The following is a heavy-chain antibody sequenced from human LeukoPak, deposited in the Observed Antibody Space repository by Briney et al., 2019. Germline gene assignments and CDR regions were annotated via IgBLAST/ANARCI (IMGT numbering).Heavy chain of an antibody. CDR2: IYHSGST. V-gene: IGHV4-38-2*02. J-gene: IGHJ3*02. CDR1: GYSISSAYY. CDR3: ARDIAAAAFDAFDI. Sequence: PSETLSLTCTVSGYSISSAYYWGWIRQPPGKGLEWIGSIYHSGSTYYNPSLKSRVTISVDTSKNQFSLKLSSVTAADTAAYYCARDIAAAAFDAFDIWGQGTMVTVSS. D-gene: IGHD6-13*01.